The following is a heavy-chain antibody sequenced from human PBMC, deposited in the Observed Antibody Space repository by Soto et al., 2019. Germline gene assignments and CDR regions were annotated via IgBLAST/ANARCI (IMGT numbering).Heavy chain of an antibody. D-gene: IGHD3-3*01. CDR1: GGSISTYY. CDR2: IYYSGST. J-gene: IGHJ5*01. CDR3: ARGGWRHIDS. V-gene: IGHV4-59*08. Sequence: QVQLQESGPGLAKPSETLSLTCTVSGGSISTYYWSWIRQPPAKGLEWIGYIYYSGSTNFNPSVKIRVTISGDTSKNHFSLKLSSVTDADTAVYYCARGGWRHIDSWGQGTLVTVSS.